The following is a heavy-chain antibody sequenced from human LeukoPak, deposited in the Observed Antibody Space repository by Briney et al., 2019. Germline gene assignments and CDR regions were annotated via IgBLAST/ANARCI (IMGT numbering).Heavy chain of an antibody. J-gene: IGHJ4*02. CDR3: ATELLSHFDY. CDR2: IQREIDGGTT. CDR1: GFTFSDAW. V-gene: IGHV3-15*01. Sequence: GGSLRLSCEASGFTFSDAWMSWVRQAPGGGREWVGRIQREIDGGTTDYAAPVKGRFTISRDDSKNTLYLQMNSLKIEDTAVYYCATELLSHFDYWSQGTLVTVSS. D-gene: IGHD2-21*02.